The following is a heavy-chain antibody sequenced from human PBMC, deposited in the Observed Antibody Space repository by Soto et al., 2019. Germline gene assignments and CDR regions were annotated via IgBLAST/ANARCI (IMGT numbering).Heavy chain of an antibody. CDR1: GFTLSGRS. V-gene: IGHV3-74*01. CDR3: ARGWFGPDV. CDR2: IDNAGTDS. Sequence: EVQLVESGGGLVQPGGSLRLCCAASGFTLSGRSMHWVRQAPGKGLVWVSGIDNAGTDSTYADSVKGRFTSSRDNAKNMLYLQMNSLRVEDTAVYYCARGWFGPDVWGKGTTLTVSS. D-gene: IGHD3-10*01. J-gene: IGHJ6*04.